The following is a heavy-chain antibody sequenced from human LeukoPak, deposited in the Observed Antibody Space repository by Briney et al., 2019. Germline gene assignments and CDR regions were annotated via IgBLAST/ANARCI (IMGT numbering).Heavy chain of an antibody. CDR1: GYTFTGYY. J-gene: IGHJ2*01. CDR3: ASRASSVTTRGWYFDL. CDR2: INPNSGGT. Sequence: ASVKVSCKASGYTFTGYYMHWVRQAPGQGLEWMGRINPNSGGTNYAQKFQGRVTMTRDTSISTAYMELSRLRSDDTAVYYCASRASSVTTRGWYFDLWGRGTLVTVSS. V-gene: IGHV1-2*06. D-gene: IGHD4-17*01.